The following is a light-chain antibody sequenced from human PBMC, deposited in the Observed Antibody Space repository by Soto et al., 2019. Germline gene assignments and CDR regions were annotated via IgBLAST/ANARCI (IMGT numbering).Light chain of an antibody. Sequence: QSALTQPASVSGSPGQSITISCTGTSSDVGSYNLVSWYQQHPGKAPKLMIYEGSKRPPGVSNRFSGSKSGNTASLTISGLQAEDEADYYCCSYAGSSTLVFGGGTKLTLL. CDR2: EGS. J-gene: IGLJ2*01. V-gene: IGLV2-23*01. CDR3: CSYAGSSTLV. CDR1: SSDVGSYNL.